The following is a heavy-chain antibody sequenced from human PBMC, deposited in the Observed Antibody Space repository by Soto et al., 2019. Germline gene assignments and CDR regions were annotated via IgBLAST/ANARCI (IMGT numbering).Heavy chain of an antibody. CDR1: GFTFSSYS. D-gene: IGHD6-19*01. J-gene: IGHJ4*02. CDR3: AREQDSSGWYANYFDY. CDR2: ISSSSSYI. Sequence: GGSLRLSCAASGFTFSSYSMNWVRQAPGKGLEWVSSISSSSSYIYYADSVKGRFTISRDNAKNSLYLQMNSLGAEDTAVYYCAREQDSSGWYANYFDYWGQGTLVTVSS. V-gene: IGHV3-21*01.